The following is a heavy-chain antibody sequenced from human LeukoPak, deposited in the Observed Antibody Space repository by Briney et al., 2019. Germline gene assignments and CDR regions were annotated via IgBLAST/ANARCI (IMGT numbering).Heavy chain of an antibody. D-gene: IGHD3-22*01. Sequence: GESLKISCKGSGYSFTSYWIGWVRQMPGKGLEWMGIIYPGDSDTRYSPSFQGQVTISADKSISTAYLQWSSLKASDTAMYYCASPVRTNYYDSSGYYGAFDIWGQGTMVTVSS. CDR3: ASPVRTNYYDSSGYYGAFDI. CDR2: IYPGDSDT. J-gene: IGHJ3*02. CDR1: GYSFTSYW. V-gene: IGHV5-51*01.